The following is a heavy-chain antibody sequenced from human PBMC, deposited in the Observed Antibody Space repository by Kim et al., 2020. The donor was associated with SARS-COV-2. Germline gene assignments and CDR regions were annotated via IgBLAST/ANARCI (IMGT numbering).Heavy chain of an antibody. D-gene: IGHD3-10*01. CDR1: GGSISSYY. J-gene: IGHJ6*02. Sequence: SETLSLTCTVSGGSISSYYWSWIRQPPGKGLEWIGYIYYSGSTNYNPSLKSRVTISVDTSKNQFSLKLSSVTAADTAVYYCARRMVRGKLDVWGQGTTVT. V-gene: IGHV4-59*08. CDR3: ARRMVRGKLDV. CDR2: IYYSGST.